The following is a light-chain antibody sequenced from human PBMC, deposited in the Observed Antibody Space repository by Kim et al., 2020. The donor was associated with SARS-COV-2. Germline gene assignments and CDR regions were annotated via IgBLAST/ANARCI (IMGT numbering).Light chain of an antibody. CDR1: RHVSSSY. J-gene: IGKJ2*03. CDR3: QQFTMSPYS. Sequence: WSPGERATLSCRASRHVSSSYLAWYQHRPGQAPRLLMSGASSRASGTPDRLSGSGSGTDFTLSISRLEPEDFAVYYCQQFTMSPYSFGQGTKLEI. V-gene: IGKV3-20*01. CDR2: GAS.